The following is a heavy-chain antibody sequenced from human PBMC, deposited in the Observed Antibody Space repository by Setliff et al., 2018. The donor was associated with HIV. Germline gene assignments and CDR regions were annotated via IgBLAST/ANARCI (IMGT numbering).Heavy chain of an antibody. V-gene: IGHV4-34*04. CDR1: GGSFSEYY. CDR3: ARGATLLPGYSDRWEYFYMDV. CDR2: INHSGST. D-gene: IGHD5-12*01. Sequence: KPSETLSLTCAVYGGSFSEYYWSWIRQSPGKGLEWIGEINHSGSTQDNPPLKSRATISVDTSKNQFSLRLNSVTAAYTAVYYCARGATLLPGYSDRWEYFYMDVWGKGTTVTVSS. J-gene: IGHJ6*03.